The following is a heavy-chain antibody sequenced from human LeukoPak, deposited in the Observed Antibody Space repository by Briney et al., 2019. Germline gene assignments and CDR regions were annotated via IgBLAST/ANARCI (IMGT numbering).Heavy chain of an antibody. Sequence: PSETLSLTCTVSGGSISSYYWSRIRQPPGKGLEWIGYIYYSGSTNYNPSLKSRVTISVDTSKNQFSLKLSSVTAADTAVYYCARGTGSGYTDYWGQGTLVTVPS. CDR1: GGSISSYY. D-gene: IGHD3-22*01. CDR2: IYYSGST. J-gene: IGHJ4*02. CDR3: ARGTGSGYTDY. V-gene: IGHV4-59*01.